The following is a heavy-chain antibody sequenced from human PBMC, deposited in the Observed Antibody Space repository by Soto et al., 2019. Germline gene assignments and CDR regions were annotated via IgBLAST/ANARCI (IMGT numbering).Heavy chain of an antibody. Sequence: GASVKGCCKASGYTLNGYYMHWGRQATGQGVGWMGWINPNSGGTNYAQKFQGWVTMTRDTPISTAYMELSRLRSDDTAVYYCARGGNSGYCISTSCRGDYYYGMDVWGQGTTVTVSS. CDR3: ARGGNSGYCISTSCRGDYYYGMDV. J-gene: IGHJ6*02. CDR1: GYTLNGYY. D-gene: IGHD2-2*03. CDR2: INPNSGGT. V-gene: IGHV1-2*04.